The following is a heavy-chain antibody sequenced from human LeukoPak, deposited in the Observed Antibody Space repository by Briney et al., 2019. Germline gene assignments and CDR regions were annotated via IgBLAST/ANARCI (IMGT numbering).Heavy chain of an antibody. Sequence: SETLSLTCTVSGGSISSYYWSWIRQPAGKGLEWIGRIYTSGSTNYNPSLKSRVTMSVDTSKNQFSPKLSSVTAADTAVYYCARDGSSAGEYYFDYWGQGTLVTVSS. V-gene: IGHV4-4*07. D-gene: IGHD3-16*01. CDR3: ARDGSSAGEYYFDY. J-gene: IGHJ4*02. CDR1: GGSISSYY. CDR2: IYTSGST.